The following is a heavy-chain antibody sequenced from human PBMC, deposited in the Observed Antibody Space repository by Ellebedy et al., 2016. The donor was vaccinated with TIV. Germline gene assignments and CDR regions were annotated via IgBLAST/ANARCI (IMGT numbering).Heavy chain of an antibody. D-gene: IGHD3-22*01. Sequence: GESLKISCAASGFTFSTFDMHWVRQRSGKGLEWVSGIGTLGDIYYADSVKGRFTISRDNAKNSLYLQMNSLRAEDTAVYYCARGPYDSSGYSVDYWGQGTLVTVSS. J-gene: IGHJ4*02. CDR1: GFTFSTFD. CDR2: IGTLGDI. V-gene: IGHV3-13*01. CDR3: ARGPYDSSGYSVDY.